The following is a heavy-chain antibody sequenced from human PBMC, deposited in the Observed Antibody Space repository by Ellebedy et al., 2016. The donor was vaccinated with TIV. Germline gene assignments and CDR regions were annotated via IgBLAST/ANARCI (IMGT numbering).Heavy chain of an antibody. V-gene: IGHV3-9*01. CDR1: GFTFDDYA. CDR3: ARDRRSYYYYGMDV. Sequence: GGSLRLXXAASGFTFDDYAMHWVRQAPGKGLEWVSGISWNSGSIGYADSVKGRFTISRDNSKNTLYLQMNSLRAEDTAVYYCARDRRSYYYYGMDVWGQGTTVTVSS. J-gene: IGHJ6*02. D-gene: IGHD3-10*01. CDR2: ISWNSGSI.